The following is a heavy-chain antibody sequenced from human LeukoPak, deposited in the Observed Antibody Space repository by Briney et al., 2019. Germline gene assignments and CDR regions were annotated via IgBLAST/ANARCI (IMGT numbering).Heavy chain of an antibody. CDR3: ARGDYYDFWSGYYDYYYYGMDV. V-gene: IGHV3-33*01. Sequence: GGSLRLSCAASGFTFSSYGMHWVRQAPGKGLEWVAVIWYDGSNKYYADSVKGRFTISRDNSKNTLYLQMNSLRAEDRAVYYCARGDYYDFWSGYYDYYYYGMDVWGQGTTVTVSS. J-gene: IGHJ6*02. CDR1: GFTFSSYG. D-gene: IGHD3-3*01. CDR2: IWYDGSNK.